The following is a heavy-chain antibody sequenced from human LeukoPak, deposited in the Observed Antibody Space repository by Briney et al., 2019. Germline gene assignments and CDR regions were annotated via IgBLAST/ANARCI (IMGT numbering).Heavy chain of an antibody. D-gene: IGHD1-26*01. J-gene: IGHJ4*02. V-gene: IGHV3-64*02. Sequence: GSLRLSCAASGFTFSSYAMQWVRQAPDKRLEYVSGMDDTGAHTYYADSVKGRFTMSRDNSRDTLYLQMDSLRPEDTAVYYCARDGKAKNDYWGQGTLVTVSS. CDR3: ARDGKAKNDY. CDR1: GFTFSSYA. CDR2: MDDTGAHT.